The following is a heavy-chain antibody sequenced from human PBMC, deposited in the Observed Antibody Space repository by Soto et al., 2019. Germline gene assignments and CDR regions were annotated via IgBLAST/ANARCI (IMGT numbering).Heavy chain of an antibody. CDR1: GFTVSSNY. CDR2: IYSGGST. Sequence: EVQLVESGGGLIQPGGSLRLSCAASGFTVSSNYMSWVRQAPGKGLEWVSVIYSGGSTYYADSVKGRFTISRDNSKNTRYLQMNSLRAEDTAVYYCATRYFDLLPNYYGMDVWGQGTTVTVSS. D-gene: IGHD3-9*01. J-gene: IGHJ6*02. V-gene: IGHV3-53*01. CDR3: ATRYFDLLPNYYGMDV.